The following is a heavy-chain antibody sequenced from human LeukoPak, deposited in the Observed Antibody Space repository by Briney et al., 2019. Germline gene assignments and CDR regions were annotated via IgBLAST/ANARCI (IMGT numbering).Heavy chain of an antibody. V-gene: IGHV3-33*05. Sequence: GGSLRLSCAASGFTFSSYGMHWVRQAPGRGLEWVAFISYDGRSKFNADSVKGRFTISRDNSKNTLYLQMNSLRAEDTAVYHCARALPGTDAFDIWGQGTTVTVSS. D-gene: IGHD2-21*02. CDR1: GFTFSSYG. J-gene: IGHJ3*02. CDR3: ARALPGTDAFDI. CDR2: ISYDGRSK.